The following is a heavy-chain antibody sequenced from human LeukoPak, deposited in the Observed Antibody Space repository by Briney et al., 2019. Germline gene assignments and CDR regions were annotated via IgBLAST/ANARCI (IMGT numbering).Heavy chain of an antibody. D-gene: IGHD2-15*01. CDR3: ASLLLYCSGSTCYSDY. CDR1: GFMFSSYG. V-gene: IGHV3-30*03. CDR2: ISYDGSNK. J-gene: IGHJ4*02. Sequence: GRSLRLSCAASGFMFSSYGMHWVRQAPGKGLEWVAVISYDGSNKYYADSVKGRFTISRDNSKNTLYLQMNSLRTEDTAVYYCASLLLYCSGSTCYSDYWGQGTLVTASS.